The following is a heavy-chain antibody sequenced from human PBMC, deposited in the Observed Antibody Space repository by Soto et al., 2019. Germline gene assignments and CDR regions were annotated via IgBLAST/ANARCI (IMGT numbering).Heavy chain of an antibody. CDR1: GGTFSTSA. CDR3: ARGLRGYYYDSSGYYYKVLRSRTNDY. D-gene: IGHD3-22*01. V-gene: IGHV1-8*02. J-gene: IGHJ4*02. CDR2: MNPNSGNT. Sequence: EASVKVSCKASGGTFSTSAISWVRQAPGQGLEWMGWMNPNSGNTGYAQKFQGRVTMTRNTSISTAYMELSSLRSEDTAVYYCARGLRGYYYDSSGYYYKVLRSRTNDYWGQGTLVTVSS.